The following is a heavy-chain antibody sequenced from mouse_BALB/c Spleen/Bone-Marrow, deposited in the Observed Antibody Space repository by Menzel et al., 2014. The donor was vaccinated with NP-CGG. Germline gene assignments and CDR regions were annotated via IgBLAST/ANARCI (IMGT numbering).Heavy chain of an antibody. CDR1: GFNIKDTY. V-gene: IGHV14-3*02. J-gene: IGHJ3*01. CDR3: ASYYRYDRRFAY. Sequence: DVKLQESGAEPVKPGASVKLSCTASGFNIKDTYMHWVKQRPEQGLEWIGRIDPANGNTKYDPKFQGKATITADTSSNTAYLQLSSLTSEDTAVYYCASYYRYDRRFAYWGQGTLVTVSA. D-gene: IGHD2-14*01. CDR2: IDPANGNT.